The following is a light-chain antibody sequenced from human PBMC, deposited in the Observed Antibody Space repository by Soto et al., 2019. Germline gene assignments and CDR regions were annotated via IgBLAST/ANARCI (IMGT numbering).Light chain of an antibody. V-gene: IGKV1-9*01. CDR2: TAS. CDR1: QGISNY. CDR3: QQVNSSQFT. J-gene: IGKJ3*01. Sequence: DIQLTQSPSFLSASIGDRVTITCRASQGISNYLAWYQQKPGKTPKLLIFTASTLQSGVPSRFNCSKSGTEFTLTISSLQPEDFATYWCQQVNSSQFTFGPGTKVDIK.